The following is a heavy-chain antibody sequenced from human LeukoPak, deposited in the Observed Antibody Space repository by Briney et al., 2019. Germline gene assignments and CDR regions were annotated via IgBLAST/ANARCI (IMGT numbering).Heavy chain of an antibody. CDR2: ISAGGGST. Sequence: GGSLRLSCAVSGFTFSSYAMSWVRQAPGKGLEWVSAISAGGGSTYYADSVKGRFTISRDNAKNSLYLQMNSLRAEDTAVYYCATVDWGQLFYRGQGTLVTVSS. CDR1: GFTFSSYA. D-gene: IGHD7-27*01. V-gene: IGHV3-23*01. J-gene: IGHJ4*02. CDR3: ATVDWGQLFY.